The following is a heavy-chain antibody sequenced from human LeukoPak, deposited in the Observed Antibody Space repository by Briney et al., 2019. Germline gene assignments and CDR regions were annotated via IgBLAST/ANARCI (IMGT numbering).Heavy chain of an antibody. CDR2: ISAYNGNT. D-gene: IGHD2-15*01. V-gene: IGHV1-18*01. CDR3: ARDLYCSGGSCYFDY. Sequence: GASVKVSCKASGYTFTSYAMHWVRQAPGQGLEWMGWISAYNGNTNYAQKLQGRVTMTTDTSTSTAYMELRSLRSDDTAVYYCARDLYCSGGSCYFDYWGQGTLVTVSS. CDR1: GYTFTSYA. J-gene: IGHJ4*02.